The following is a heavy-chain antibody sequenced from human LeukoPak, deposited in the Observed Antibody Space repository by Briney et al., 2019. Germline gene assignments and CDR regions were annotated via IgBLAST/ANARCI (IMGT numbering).Heavy chain of an antibody. V-gene: IGHV3-23*01. J-gene: IGHJ4*02. CDR2: ISGSGGST. CDR1: GFTFNSRA. Sequence: GGSLRLSCAASGFTFNSRAMSWVRQAPGKGLEWVSAISGSGGSTYYADSVKGRFTISRDNSRNTLYLQMNSLRAEDAAVYYCAKDLSYYLTEFDYWGQGTLVTVSS. D-gene: IGHD1-26*01. CDR3: AKDLSYYLTEFDY.